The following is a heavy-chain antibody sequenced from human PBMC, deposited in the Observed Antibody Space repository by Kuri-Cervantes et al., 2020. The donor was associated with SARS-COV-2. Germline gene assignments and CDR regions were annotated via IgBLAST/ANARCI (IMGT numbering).Heavy chain of an antibody. D-gene: IGHD4-17*01. V-gene: IGHV3-15*01. Sequence: GESLKISCAASGFTFSDHYMNWVRQAPGKGLEWVGRIKSKTDGGTTDYAAPVKGRFTISRDDSKNTLYLQMNSLKTEDTAVYYCTTDRGDRYYFDYWGQGTLVTVSS. CDR3: TTDRGDRYYFDY. CDR2: IKSKTDGGTT. CDR1: GFTFSDHY. J-gene: IGHJ4*02.